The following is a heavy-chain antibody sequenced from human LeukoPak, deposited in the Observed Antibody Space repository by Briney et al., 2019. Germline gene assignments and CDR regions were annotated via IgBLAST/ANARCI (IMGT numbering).Heavy chain of an antibody. CDR1: GFTFSSYW. CDR2: INSDGSST. V-gene: IGHV3-74*01. J-gene: IGHJ4*02. D-gene: IGHD6-19*01. Sequence: PGGSLRLSCAASGFTFSSYWMHWVRQAPGKGLVGVSRINSDGSSTSYADSVKGRFTISRDNAKNTLYLQMNSLRAEDTAVYYCAREVYSSYYFDYWGQGTLVTVSS. CDR3: AREVYSSYYFDY.